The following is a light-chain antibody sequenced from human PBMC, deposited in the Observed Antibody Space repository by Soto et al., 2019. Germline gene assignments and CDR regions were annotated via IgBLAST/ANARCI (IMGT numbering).Light chain of an antibody. CDR2: DVS. Sequence: DIQMTQSPSTLSASVGDRVTITCRASQSISSWLAWYQQKPGKAPKILIYDVSSLESEVPSNFSCSGSGTEFTLSITSLQPDDFATYYCQRYNTYPWGFDQGTKVEIK. V-gene: IGKV1-5*01. CDR1: QSISSW. CDR3: QRYNTYPWG. J-gene: IGKJ1*01.